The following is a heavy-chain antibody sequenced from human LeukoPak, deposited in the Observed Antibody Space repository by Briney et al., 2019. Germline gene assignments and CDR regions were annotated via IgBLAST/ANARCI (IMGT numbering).Heavy chain of an antibody. J-gene: IGHJ3*02. CDR1: GYTFTGYY. Sequence: ASVKASCKASGYTFTGYYMHWVRQAPGQGLEWMGWINPNSGGTNYAQKFQGRVTMTRDTSISTAYMELSRLRSDDTAVYYCARNLWFGESSDAFDMWGQGTMVTVSS. V-gene: IGHV1-2*02. CDR2: INPNSGGT. D-gene: IGHD3-10*01. CDR3: ARNLWFGESSDAFDM.